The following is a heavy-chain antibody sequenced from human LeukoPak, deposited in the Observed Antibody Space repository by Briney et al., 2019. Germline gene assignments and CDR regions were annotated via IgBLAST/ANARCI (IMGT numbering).Heavy chain of an antibody. CDR2: IWYGGSNK. CDR3: ASFATGYSYGPDAFDI. CDR1: GFTFSSYG. V-gene: IGHV3-33*01. J-gene: IGHJ3*02. D-gene: IGHD5-18*01. Sequence: GRSLRLSCAASGFTFSSYGMHWVRQAPGKGLDWVAVIWYGGSNKYYADSVKGRFTISRDNSKNTLYLQMNSLRAEDTAVYCCASFATGYSYGPDAFDIWGQGTMVTVSS.